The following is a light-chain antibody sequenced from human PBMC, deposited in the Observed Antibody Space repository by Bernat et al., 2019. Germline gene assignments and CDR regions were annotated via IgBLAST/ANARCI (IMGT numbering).Light chain of an antibody. V-gene: IGKV3-20*01. CDR3: QQYRNSPPAPT. Sequence: EMVLTQSPGTLSLSPGERATLSCRASQSVSSSFLAWYQQKPGQAPRLLIYGASSRATGIPDRFSGSGSGTDFTLTISRLEPEDFAVYYCQQYRNSPPAPTFGQGTTLEIK. CDR2: GAS. CDR1: QSVSSSF. J-gene: IGKJ2*01.